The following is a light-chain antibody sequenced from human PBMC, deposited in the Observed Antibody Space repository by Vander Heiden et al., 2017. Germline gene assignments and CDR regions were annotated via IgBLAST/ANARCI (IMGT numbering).Light chain of an antibody. CDR1: QSVSSSY. J-gene: IGKJ2*01. CDR3: QQRYT. Sequence: EIVLTQSPGTLSLSPGERATLSCRASQSVSSSYLAWYQQKPGQAPRLLIYGASSRATGIPDRFSGSGSGTDFTLTISRLEPEDFAGYDGQQRYTFGQGTKLEIK. CDR2: GAS. V-gene: IGKV3-20*01.